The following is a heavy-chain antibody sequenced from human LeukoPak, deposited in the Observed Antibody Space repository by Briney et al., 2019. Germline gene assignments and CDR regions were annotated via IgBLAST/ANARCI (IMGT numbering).Heavy chain of an antibody. J-gene: IGHJ4*02. CDR1: GGSISSYY. V-gene: IGHV4-59*08. CDR3: ARHYYDILTGHLEYYFDY. CDR2: IYYSGST. Sequence: SETLSLTCTVSGGSISSYYWSWIRQPPGKGPEWIGYIYYSGSTNYNPSLKSRVTISVDTSKNQFSLKLSSVTAADTAVYYCARHYYDILTGHLEYYFDYWGQGTLVTVSS. D-gene: IGHD3-9*01.